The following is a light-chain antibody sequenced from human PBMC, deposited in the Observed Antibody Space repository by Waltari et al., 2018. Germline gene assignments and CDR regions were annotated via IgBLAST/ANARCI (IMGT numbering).Light chain of an antibody. V-gene: IGLV3-21*02. Sequence: SYVLTQPSSVSVAPGQTATLTCGGTNTRGKFVHWYQQRSGQAPGLVVYDDTDRASGIPDRFSGSHSGSTATLTISGVEVGDEADYYCQVWDSSSDRVLFGGGTQLTVL. J-gene: IGLJ2*01. CDR2: DDT. CDR3: QVWDSSSDRVL. CDR1: NTRGKF.